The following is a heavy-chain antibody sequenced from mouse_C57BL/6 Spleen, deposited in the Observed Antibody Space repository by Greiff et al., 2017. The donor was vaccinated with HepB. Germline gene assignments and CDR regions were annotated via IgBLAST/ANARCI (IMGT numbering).Heavy chain of an antibody. D-gene: IGHD1-1*01. J-gene: IGHJ1*03. V-gene: IGHV1-19*01. CDR3: ARSIITTVEYFDV. Sequence: EVQLQQSGPVLVKPGASVKMSCKASGYTFTDYYMNWVKQSHGKSLEWIGVINPYNGGTSYNQKFKGKATLTVDKSSSTAYMELNSLTSEDSAVYYCARSIITTVEYFDVWGTGTTVTVSS. CDR2: INPYNGGT. CDR1: GYTFTDYY.